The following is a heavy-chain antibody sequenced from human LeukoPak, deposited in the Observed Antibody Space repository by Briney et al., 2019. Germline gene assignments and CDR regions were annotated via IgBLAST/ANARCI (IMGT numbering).Heavy chain of an antibody. Sequence: GGSLRLSCEASGFSLSISGMNWVRQAPGKGLEWVSYISYSSDLMSYVDSVKGRFTVSRDNAKNSLFLQMHSLRDEDTAVYYCARDSSGWYYFDYWGQGILVTVSS. CDR1: GFSLSISG. D-gene: IGHD6-19*01. CDR3: ARDSSGWYYFDY. J-gene: IGHJ4*02. CDR2: ISYSSDLM. V-gene: IGHV3-48*02.